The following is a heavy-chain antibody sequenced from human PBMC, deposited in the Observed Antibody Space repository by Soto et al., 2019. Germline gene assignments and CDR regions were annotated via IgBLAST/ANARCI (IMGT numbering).Heavy chain of an antibody. J-gene: IGHJ4*02. D-gene: IGHD6-19*01. CDR1: GGSISSSSYY. Sequence: QLQLQESGPGLVKPSETLSLTCSVSGGSISSSSYYWGWIRQPPGKGLEWIGSIYYSGSTYYNPYLTSRVTISGDTSKNQFPLKLSAVTAADTAVYDCARRPMAVAVHSDYWGQGTLVTVSS. CDR2: IYYSGST. V-gene: IGHV4-39*01. CDR3: ARRPMAVAVHSDY.